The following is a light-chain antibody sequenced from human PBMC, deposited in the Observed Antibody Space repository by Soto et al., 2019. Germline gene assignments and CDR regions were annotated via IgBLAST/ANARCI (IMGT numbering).Light chain of an antibody. CDR3: QKYNSAPLT. V-gene: IGKV1-27*01. J-gene: IGKJ4*01. Sequence: DVQMTQSPSSLSAFVGDRVTITYRASQGIAPYLAWFQQKPGKVPKLLIYATSTLQSGVPSRFSGSGSGTDFTLTINSLQPEDVGTYYCQKYNSAPLTFGGGTK. CDR1: QGIAPY. CDR2: ATS.